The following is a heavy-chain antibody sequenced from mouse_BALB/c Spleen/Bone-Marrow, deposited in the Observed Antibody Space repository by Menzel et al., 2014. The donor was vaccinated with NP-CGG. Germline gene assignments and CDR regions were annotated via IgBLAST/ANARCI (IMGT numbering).Heavy chain of an antibody. CDR1: GFNIKDTY. D-gene: IGHD4-1*01. J-gene: IGHJ3*01. V-gene: IGHV14-3*02. CDR3: ARLAVGRAWFAY. Sequence: VQLQQSGAEFVKPGASVKLSCTASGFNIKDTYMHWVKRRPEQGLEWIGRIDPANGNTKYDPKFQGKATITADTSSNTAYLQLSSLTSEDTAVYYCARLAVGRAWFAYWGQGTLVTVSA. CDR2: IDPANGNT.